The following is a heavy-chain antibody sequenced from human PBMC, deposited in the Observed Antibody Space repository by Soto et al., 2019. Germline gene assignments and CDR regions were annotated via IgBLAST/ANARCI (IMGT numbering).Heavy chain of an antibody. V-gene: IGHV3-53*01. J-gene: IGHJ5*02. CDR2: HYSGGGT. CDR3: ARHRHPRGTVGATSPLDP. Sequence: GGSLRLSCAISGFSVSSNYLSWVRQAPGKGLEWVSVHYSGGGTYYADSVQGRFTISRDKSNNTLYLQMRRVRAEDTAVYFCARHRHPRGTVGATSPLDPWGQGTQVTVSS. D-gene: IGHD1-26*01. CDR1: GFSVSSNY.